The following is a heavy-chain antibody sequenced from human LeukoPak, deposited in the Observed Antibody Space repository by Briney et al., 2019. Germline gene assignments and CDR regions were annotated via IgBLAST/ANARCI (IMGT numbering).Heavy chain of an antibody. CDR2: IKQDGSEQ. V-gene: IGHV3-7*01. J-gene: IGHJ6*02. Sequence: GGSLRLSCAASGFTFSAYWMSWVRQAPGKGLEWVANIKQDGSEQYYVDSVKGRFTISRDNAKNSVYLQMNSLSAEDTAVYYCARGVRPYYYYGMDVWGQGTTVTVSS. CDR1: GFTFSAYW. CDR3: ARGVRPYYYYGMDV.